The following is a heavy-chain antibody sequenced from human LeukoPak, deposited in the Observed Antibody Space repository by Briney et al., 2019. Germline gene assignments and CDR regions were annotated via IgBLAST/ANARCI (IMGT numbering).Heavy chain of an antibody. CDR2: IYTDGSR. Sequence: SETLSLTCTVSGGSIGSRAYYWSWIRQPAGKGLEYIGRIYTDGSRNHNPSLKSRVSISMDTSNNQFSLRVTSVTAADTGVYYYASEGLALAGNFYYWGQGALVTVSS. V-gene: IGHV4-61*02. CDR3: ASEGLALAGNFYY. J-gene: IGHJ4*02. CDR1: GGSIGSRAYY. D-gene: IGHD6-19*01.